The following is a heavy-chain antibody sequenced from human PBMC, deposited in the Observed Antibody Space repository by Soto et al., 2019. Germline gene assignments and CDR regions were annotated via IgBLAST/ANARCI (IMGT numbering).Heavy chain of an antibody. Sequence: PGGSLRLSCAAPGFTLSSYALNWVRQAPGKGLEWVSGISGSGGSTYYADSVKGRFTISRDNSKNTLYLQMSSLRAEDTAVYHYAKDFSWYDYWGQGTLVTVSS. V-gene: IGHV3-23*01. J-gene: IGHJ4*02. D-gene: IGHD6-13*01. CDR3: AKDFSWYDY. CDR1: GFTLSSYA. CDR2: ISGSGGST.